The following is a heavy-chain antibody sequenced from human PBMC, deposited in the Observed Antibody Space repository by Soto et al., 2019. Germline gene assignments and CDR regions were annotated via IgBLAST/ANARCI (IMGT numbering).Heavy chain of an antibody. CDR3: ARGTAMVTGYFDY. Sequence: PSETLSLTCTVSGGSISSGDYYWSWIRQPPGKGLEWIGYIYYSGSTYYNPSLKSRVTISVDTSKNQFSLKLSSVTAADTAVYYCARGTAMVTGYFDYWGQGTLVTVSS. V-gene: IGHV4-30-4*01. CDR2: IYYSGST. D-gene: IGHD5-18*01. CDR1: GGSISSGDYY. J-gene: IGHJ4*02.